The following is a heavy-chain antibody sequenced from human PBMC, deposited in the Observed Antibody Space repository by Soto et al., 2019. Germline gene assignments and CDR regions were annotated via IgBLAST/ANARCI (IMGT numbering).Heavy chain of an antibody. CDR3: ARVGAVEY. CDR2: ISSGASSI. Sequence: EVQLVESGGGLVQPGGSLRLSCVVSGFTFSTYGMTWVRQAPGKGLEWVSYISSGASSIFYADSVKGRFTISRDDAKNPLYLQMNSLRDEDTAVYYCARVGAVEYWGQGTLVTVSS. V-gene: IGHV3-48*02. J-gene: IGHJ4*02. CDR1: GFTFSTYG. D-gene: IGHD3-16*01.